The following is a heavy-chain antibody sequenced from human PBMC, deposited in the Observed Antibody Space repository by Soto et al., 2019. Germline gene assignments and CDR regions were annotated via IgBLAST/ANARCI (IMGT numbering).Heavy chain of an antibody. CDR3: ARDPRVYYDSSGYYWVY. J-gene: IGHJ4*02. Sequence: QVQLVQSGAEVKKPGASVKVSCKASGYTFSSYAITWVRQAPGQGLEWMGWISAHNGNTNYAQNFQGKVTMTTDTSXRXXYMELRSLRSDDTAVYYCARDPRVYYDSSGYYWVYWGQGTLVTVSS. D-gene: IGHD3-22*01. CDR2: ISAHNGNT. CDR1: GYTFSSYA. V-gene: IGHV1-18*01.